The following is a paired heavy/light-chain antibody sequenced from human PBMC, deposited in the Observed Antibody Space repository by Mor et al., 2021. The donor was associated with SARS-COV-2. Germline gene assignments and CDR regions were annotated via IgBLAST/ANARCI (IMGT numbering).Light chain of an antibody. Sequence: EIVLTQSPGTLSLSPGERATLSCRASQSVDSNYFAWFQQKPGQPPRLLIYGISIRATGIPDRFSGSGSGTDFTLTISRLEPEDFAVYYCEQYGSSPRTFGQGTKLDIK. V-gene: IGKV3-20*01. J-gene: IGKJ2*01. CDR3: EQYGSSPRT. CDR1: QSVDSNY. CDR2: GIS.
Heavy chain of an antibody. J-gene: IGHJ4*02. Sequence: QVQLQESGPGLVKPSETLSLTCSVSGDSMRTYKWSWIRQAPGKGLEWIGLVYYSGNTDYNPSLMGRVTISVDTSKNQFSLRLSSVTAADTAVYYCAREWSSFDFWGRGTLVTVSS. D-gene: IGHD2-8*01. CDR2: VYYSGNT. CDR1: GDSMRTYK. V-gene: IGHV4-59*13. CDR3: AREWSSFDF.